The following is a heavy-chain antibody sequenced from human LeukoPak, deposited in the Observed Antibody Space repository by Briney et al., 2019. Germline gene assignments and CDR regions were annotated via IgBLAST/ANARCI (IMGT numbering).Heavy chain of an antibody. D-gene: IGHD6-13*01. CDR1: GFTFSTYT. CDR3: VSHSSPFDY. Sequence: GVSLRLSCAASGFTFSTYTMNWVRQAPGKGLEWVSSKISNSTYIYYADSVKGRFTISRDNAKNSLYLQMNSLRAEDTAVYYCVSHSSPFDYWGQGTLVTVSS. CDR2: KISNSTYI. J-gene: IGHJ4*02. V-gene: IGHV3-21*06.